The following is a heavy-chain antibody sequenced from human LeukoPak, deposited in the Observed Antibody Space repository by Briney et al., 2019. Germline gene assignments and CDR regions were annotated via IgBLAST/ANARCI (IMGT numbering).Heavy chain of an antibody. CDR2: YSGST. CDR3: ARAYYYDELHQDAFDI. J-gene: IGHJ3*02. V-gene: IGHV4-39*07. Sequence: YSGSTSYSPSLKSRVTISVDTSKSQFSLKLSSVTAADTAVYYCARAYYYDELHQDAFDIWGQGTMVTVSS. D-gene: IGHD3-22*01.